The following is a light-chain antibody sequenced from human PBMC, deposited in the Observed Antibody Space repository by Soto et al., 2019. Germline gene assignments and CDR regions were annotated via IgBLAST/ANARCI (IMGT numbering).Light chain of an antibody. CDR2: AAS. V-gene: IGKV1-39*01. J-gene: IGKJ5*01. CDR1: QTISSH. Sequence: DIQMTQSPSSLSASVGDRVTITCQASQTISSHLNWYQQKPGKAPNLLVYAASSLQSGVPSRFTGSGSGTDFTLTISSLQPEDFATYFCQQSYTTPITFGQGTRLEIK. CDR3: QQSYTTPIT.